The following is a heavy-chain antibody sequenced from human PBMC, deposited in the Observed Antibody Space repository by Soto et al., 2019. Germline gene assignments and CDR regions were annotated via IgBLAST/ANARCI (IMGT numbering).Heavy chain of an antibody. CDR3: AKILQLGDYAYYYYGMDV. J-gene: IGHJ6*02. CDR2: ISYDGSNK. V-gene: IGHV3-30*18. CDR1: GFTFSSYG. D-gene: IGHD4-17*01. Sequence: QVQLVESGGGVVQPGRSLRLSCAASGFTFSSYGMHWVRQAPGKGLEWEAVISYDGSNKYYADSVKGRFTISRDNSKNTLYLQMNSLRAEDTAVYYCAKILQLGDYAYYYYGMDVWGQGTTVTVSS.